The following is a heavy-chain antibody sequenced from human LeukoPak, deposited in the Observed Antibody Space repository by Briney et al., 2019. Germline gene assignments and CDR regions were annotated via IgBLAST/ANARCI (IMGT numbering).Heavy chain of an antibody. Sequence: GGSLRLSCAASGFTFDDYAMHWVRQAPGKGLEWVSGISWNSGSIGYADSVKGRFTISRDNAKNSLYLQMNSLRAEDTALYYCAKDYDVAAAGVTFDYWGQGTLVTVSS. V-gene: IGHV3-9*01. CDR1: GFTFDDYA. CDR3: AKDYDVAAAGVTFDY. J-gene: IGHJ4*02. D-gene: IGHD6-13*01. CDR2: ISWNSGSI.